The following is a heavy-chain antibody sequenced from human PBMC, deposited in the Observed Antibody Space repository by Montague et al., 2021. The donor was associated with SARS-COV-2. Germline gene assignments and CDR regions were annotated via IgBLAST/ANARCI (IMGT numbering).Heavy chain of an antibody. CDR2: TYYRYKWYN. D-gene: IGHD3-22*01. CDR3: ARELRRIIMIVDIRGFDY. CDR1: GDSVARHRGA. J-gene: IGHJ4*02. Sequence: CAISGDSVARHRGAWNWHRPAPYSGLEWLGRTYYRYKWYNDYAVSVKSRITINPDASKNQFSLQLNSVTAEDTAVYYCARELRRIIMIVDIRGFDYWGQGTLVTVSS. V-gene: IGHV6-1*01.